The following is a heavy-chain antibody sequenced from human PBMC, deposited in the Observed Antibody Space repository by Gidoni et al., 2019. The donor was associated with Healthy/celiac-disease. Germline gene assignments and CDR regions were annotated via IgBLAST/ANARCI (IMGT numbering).Heavy chain of an antibody. D-gene: IGHD2-2*01. J-gene: IGHJ4*02. CDR3: AKDQDLSGKYQLLSYFDY. Sequence: VSAISGSGGSTYYADSVKGRFTISRDNSKNTLYLQMNSLRAEDTAVYYCAKDQDLSGKYQLLSYFDYWGQGTLVTVSS. CDR2: ISGSGGST. V-gene: IGHV3-23*01.